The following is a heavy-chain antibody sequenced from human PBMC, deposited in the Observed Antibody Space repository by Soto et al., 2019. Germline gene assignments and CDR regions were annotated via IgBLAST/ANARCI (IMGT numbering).Heavy chain of an antibody. D-gene: IGHD6-13*01. CDR2: IWYDGSNK. Sequence: QVQLVESGGGVVQPGRSLRLSCAASGFTFSSYGMHWVRQAPGKGLEWVAVIWYDGSNKYYADSVKGRFTISRDNSKNTLFLQMNSLRAEDMAVYYCARWKASSSWYYFDYWGQGTLVTVSS. CDR3: ARWKASSSWYYFDY. V-gene: IGHV3-33*01. CDR1: GFTFSSYG. J-gene: IGHJ4*02.